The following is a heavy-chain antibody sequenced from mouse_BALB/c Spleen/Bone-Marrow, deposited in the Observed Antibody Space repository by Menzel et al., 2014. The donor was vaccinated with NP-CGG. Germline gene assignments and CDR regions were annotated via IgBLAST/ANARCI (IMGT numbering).Heavy chain of an antibody. D-gene: IGHD1-2*01. Sequence: EVQVVESGGGLVQPGGSLKLSCAAAGVDFSRYWMTGVRQGAGEGLECIGVINTDSSTINYAPALKDKFIISRDNAKNTLYLQMRKVRSEDTALYYCARPGYYGYQDVWGAGTSVPVTS. CDR3: ARPGYYGYQDV. CDR1: GVDFSRYW. J-gene: IGHJ1*01. CDR2: INTDSSTI. V-gene: IGHV4-1*02.